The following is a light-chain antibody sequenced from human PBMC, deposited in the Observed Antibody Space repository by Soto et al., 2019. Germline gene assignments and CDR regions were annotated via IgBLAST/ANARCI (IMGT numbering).Light chain of an antibody. V-gene: IGKV3-15*01. Sequence: IVLTQSPATLSVSPGERATLFCRASQRVSGNLAWYQQKPGQAPRLLMYGASIRATDMPGRFSGRGSGTEFTLTISSLEPEDFAVYYCQQRSNWPPAITFGQGTRLEI. CDR1: QRVSGN. CDR2: GAS. J-gene: IGKJ5*01. CDR3: QQRSNWPPAIT.